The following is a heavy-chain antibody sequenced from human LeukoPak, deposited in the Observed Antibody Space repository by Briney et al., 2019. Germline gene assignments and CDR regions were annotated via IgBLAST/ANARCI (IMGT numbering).Heavy chain of an antibody. J-gene: IGHJ4*02. Sequence: SETLSLTCTVSGGSISSGSYYWSWIRQPAGKGLEWIGRIYTSGSTNYNPSLESRVTVSLDTSKNQFSLKLSSVTAADTAVYYCARDGSGYYDTSGYRNWGQGTQVTVSS. CDR3: ARDGSGYYDTSGYRN. CDR1: GGSISSGSYY. V-gene: IGHV4-61*02. CDR2: IYTSGST. D-gene: IGHD3-22*01.